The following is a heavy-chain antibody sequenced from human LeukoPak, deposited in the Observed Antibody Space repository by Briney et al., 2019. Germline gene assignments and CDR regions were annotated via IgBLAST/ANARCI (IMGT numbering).Heavy chain of an antibody. V-gene: IGHV3-9*01. D-gene: IGHD5-12*01. J-gene: IGHJ4*02. CDR1: GFTFHHYA. CDR3: AKDKAPLYSGYDWDLDF. Sequence: GRSLRLSCAASGFTFHHYAIHWVRQVPGKGLEWVSGISWNSAYIGYADSVKRRFTIARDNAKNSVYLQMNSLRAEDTALYYCAKDKAPLYSGYDWDLDFWGQGTMVTVSS. CDR2: ISWNSAYI.